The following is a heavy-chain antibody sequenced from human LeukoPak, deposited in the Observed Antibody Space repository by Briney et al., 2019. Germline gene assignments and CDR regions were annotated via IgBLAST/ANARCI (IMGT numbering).Heavy chain of an antibody. V-gene: IGHV4-39*01. J-gene: IGHJ3*02. Sequence: SETLSPTCTVSGRSISSSRSYWGWIRQPPGKGLEWIGTISYSGNTYYNPSLKSRVTISIGTSKDQFSLRLSSVTAADTAVHYCARHCGGDCVHAFDIWGQGTMVTVSS. D-gene: IGHD2-21*02. CDR1: GRSISSSRSY. CDR3: ARHCGGDCVHAFDI. CDR2: ISYSGNT.